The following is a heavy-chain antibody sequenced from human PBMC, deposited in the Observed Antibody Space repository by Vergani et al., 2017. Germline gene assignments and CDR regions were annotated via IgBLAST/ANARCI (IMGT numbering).Heavy chain of an antibody. D-gene: IGHD5-24*01. CDR3: AKSVEMATTDYFDY. CDR2: IRYDGSNK. CDR1: GFTFSHYS. V-gene: IGHV3-30*02. Sequence: VQMVESGGGLVKPGGSLRLSCVASGFTFSHYSMNWVRQAPGKGLEWVAFIRYDGSNKYYADSVKGRFTISRDNSKNTLYLQMNSLRAEDTAVYYCAKSVEMATTDYFDYWGQGTLVTVSS. J-gene: IGHJ4*02.